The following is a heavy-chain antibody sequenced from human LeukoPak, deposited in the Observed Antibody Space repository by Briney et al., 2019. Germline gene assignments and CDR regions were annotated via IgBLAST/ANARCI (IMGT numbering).Heavy chain of an antibody. Sequence: ASVKISCKASGYTFTSRYVHWVRQAPGQGLEWMGIINPSAGGTQYAKNFQGRVTMTRDTSTSTVYMEVTSLRSEDTAVYFCARDWGDTGTYTSGSYFDYWGQGTLVTVSS. D-gene: IGHD3-16*01. CDR1: GYTFTSRY. CDR2: INPSAGGT. CDR3: ARDWGDTGTYTSGSYFDY. J-gene: IGHJ4*02. V-gene: IGHV1-46*01.